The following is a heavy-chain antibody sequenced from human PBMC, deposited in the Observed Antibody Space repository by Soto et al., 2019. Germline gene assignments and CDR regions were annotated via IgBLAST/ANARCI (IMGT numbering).Heavy chain of an antibody. CDR3: ARARSKTYYYDSSGYHH. D-gene: IGHD3-22*01. CDR2: ISYDGSNK. J-gene: IGHJ5*02. CDR1: GFTFSSYA. Sequence: GGSLRLSCAASGFTFSSYAMHWVSQAPGKGLEWVAVISYDGSNKYYADSVKGRFTISRDNSKNTLYLQMNSLRAEETAVYYCARARSKTYYYDSSGYHHWGQGTLVTVSS. V-gene: IGHV3-30-3*01.